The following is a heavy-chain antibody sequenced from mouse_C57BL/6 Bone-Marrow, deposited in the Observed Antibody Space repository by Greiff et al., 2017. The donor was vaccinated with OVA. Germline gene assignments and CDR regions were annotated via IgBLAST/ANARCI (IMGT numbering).Heavy chain of an antibody. D-gene: IGHD1-1*01. J-gene: IGHJ1*03. CDR2: ISYSGST. Sequence: EVQLVESGPGLAKPSQSLSLTCSVTGYSITSDYWNWIRKFPGNKLEYMGYISYSGSTYYNPSLKSRISITRDTSKNQYYLQLNSVTTEDTATYYCARVYGSSYWYFDVWGTGTTVTVSS. CDR1: GYSITSDY. CDR3: ARVYGSSYWYFDV. V-gene: IGHV3-8*01.